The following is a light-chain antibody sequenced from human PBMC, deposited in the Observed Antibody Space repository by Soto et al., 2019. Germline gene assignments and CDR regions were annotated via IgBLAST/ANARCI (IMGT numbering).Light chain of an antibody. Sequence: DLVMTQTPLSSPVTLGQPASISCRSSQSLVYSDGNTYLSWLQQRPGQPPRLLIYKISTRFSGVPDRFSGSGAGTDFTLKISRVEAEDVGIYYCMQATQFPYTFGQGTKLEIK. CDR1: QSLVYSDGNTY. J-gene: IGKJ2*01. CDR3: MQATQFPYT. V-gene: IGKV2-24*01. CDR2: KIS.